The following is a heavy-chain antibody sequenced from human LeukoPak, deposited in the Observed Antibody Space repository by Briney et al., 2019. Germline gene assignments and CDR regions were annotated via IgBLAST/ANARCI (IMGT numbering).Heavy chain of an antibody. CDR2: IRYDGSNK. CDR1: GFTFSSYS. Sequence: PGGSLRLSCAASGFTFSSYSMNWVRQAPGKGLEWVAFIRYDGSNKYYADSVKGRFTISRDNSKNTLYLQMNSLRAEDTAVYYCANLVKYDILASSWFDPWGQGTLVTVSS. D-gene: IGHD3-9*01. V-gene: IGHV3-30*02. CDR3: ANLVKYDILASSWFDP. J-gene: IGHJ5*02.